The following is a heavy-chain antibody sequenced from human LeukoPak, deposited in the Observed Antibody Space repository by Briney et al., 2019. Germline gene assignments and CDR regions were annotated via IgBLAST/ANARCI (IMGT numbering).Heavy chain of an antibody. CDR2: ISSDGRST. J-gene: IGHJ4*02. V-gene: IGHV3-74*01. CDR3: ARDSQLSFER. D-gene: IGHD3-9*01. CDR1: GFTFISYW. Sequence: PGGSLRLSCAASGFTFISYWMHWVRQAPGRGLVWVSCISSDGRSTSYADSVKGRFTISIDNAKNTVYLQMDGLRAEDTAVYYCARDSQLSFERWGQGSLVTVSS.